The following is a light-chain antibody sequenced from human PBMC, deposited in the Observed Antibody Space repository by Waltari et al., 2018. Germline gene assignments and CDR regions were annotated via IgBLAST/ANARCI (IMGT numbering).Light chain of an antibody. Sequence: EIVMTQSPATLSVSPGERATLSCRASQSVSSNLAWYHQKPGQTPRLLIYEASTRPTGIPARFSGSGSGTEFTLSISSLQSEDFAVYYCQQYNTWPPITFGQGTRLEIK. CDR1: QSVSSN. J-gene: IGKJ5*01. CDR3: QQYNTWPPIT. V-gene: IGKV3-15*01. CDR2: EAS.